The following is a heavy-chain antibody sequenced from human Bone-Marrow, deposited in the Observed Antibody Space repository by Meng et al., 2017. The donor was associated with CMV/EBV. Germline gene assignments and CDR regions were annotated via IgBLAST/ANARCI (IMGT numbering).Heavy chain of an antibody. D-gene: IGHD3-3*01. Sequence: GGSLRLSCAASGFTFSSYAMHWVRQAPGKGLEWVAVISYDGSNKYYADSVKGRFTISRDNSKNTLYLQMNSLRAEDTAVYYCARDPRVRSFWSVGNWFDPWGQGTRVTGSS. CDR3: ARDPRVRSFWSVGNWFDP. CDR1: GFTFSSYA. CDR2: ISYDGSNK. J-gene: IGHJ5*02. V-gene: IGHV3-30*04.